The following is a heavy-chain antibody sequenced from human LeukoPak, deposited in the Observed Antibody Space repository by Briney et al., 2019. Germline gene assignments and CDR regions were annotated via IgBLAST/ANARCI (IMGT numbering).Heavy chain of an antibody. Sequence: PSQTLSLTCSVSGGSISSGDHYWSWIRQPPGKGLELIGYIYYSGSTFYNPSLKSRVTISVDTSKNQFSLKLSSVTAADTAVYYCVQMGAGSSGWYGMDVWGQGTTVTVSS. J-gene: IGHJ6*02. CDR2: IYYSGST. D-gene: IGHD6-19*01. V-gene: IGHV4-30-4*01. CDR3: VQMGAGSSGWYGMDV. CDR1: GGSISSGDHY.